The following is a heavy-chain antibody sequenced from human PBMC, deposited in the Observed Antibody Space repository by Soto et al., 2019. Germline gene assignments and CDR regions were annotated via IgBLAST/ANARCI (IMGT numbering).Heavy chain of an antibody. Sequence: QVQLQESGPGLVKPSETLSLTCTVSGGSINSYYWSWIRQPPGKGLEWIGYIYYSGSTNYNPSLKSRITISAAPSKNQFSLKLSSVTAADAAVYYCARHISAGTNIAAIRSFDPWGQGTLVTVSS. D-gene: IGHD1-7*01. J-gene: IGHJ5*02. V-gene: IGHV4-59*08. CDR1: GGSINSYY. CDR3: ARHISAGTNIAAIRSFDP. CDR2: IYYSGST.